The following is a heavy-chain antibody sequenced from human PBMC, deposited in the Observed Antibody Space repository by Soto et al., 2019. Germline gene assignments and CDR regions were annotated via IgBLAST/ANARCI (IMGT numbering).Heavy chain of an antibody. V-gene: IGHV1-18*01. D-gene: IGHD2-21*02. CDR1: GYTFTSYG. CDR3: ARGAHGGNSDYYYGMDV. J-gene: IGHJ6*02. CDR2: ISAYNGNT. Sequence: QVQLVQSGAEVKKPGASVKVSCKASGYTFTSYGISWVRQAPGQGLEWMGWISAYNGNTNYAQKLQGRVTMTTDTPTSTAYMELRSLRSDDTAVYYCARGAHGGNSDYYYGMDVWGQGTTVTVSS.